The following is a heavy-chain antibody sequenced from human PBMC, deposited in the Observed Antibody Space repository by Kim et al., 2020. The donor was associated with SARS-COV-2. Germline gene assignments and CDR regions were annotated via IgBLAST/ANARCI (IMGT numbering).Heavy chain of an antibody. V-gene: IGHV2-5*02. CDR3: AHSSSWSDFGYYYGMDV. D-gene: IGHD6-13*01. J-gene: IGHJ6*02. Sequence: SGPTLVNPTQTLTLTCTFSGFSLSTSGVGVGWIRQPPGKALEWLALIYWDDDKRYSPSLKIRLTITQDTSKNQVVLTMTNMDPVDSATYYCAHSSSWSDFGYYYGMDVWGQGTTVTVSS. CDR1: GFSLSTSGVG. CDR2: IYWDDDK.